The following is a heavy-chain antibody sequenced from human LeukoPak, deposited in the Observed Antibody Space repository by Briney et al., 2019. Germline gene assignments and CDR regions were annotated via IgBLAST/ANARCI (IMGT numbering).Heavy chain of an antibody. V-gene: IGHV1-18*01. CDR1: GHTFTSYG. CDR3: ARYMVRGVRRYYFDY. J-gene: IGHJ4*02. D-gene: IGHD3-10*01. CDR2: ISAYNGNT. Sequence: ASVKVSCKASGHTFTSYGIRWVRQAPGQGLEWMGWISAYNGNTNYAQKLQGRVTMTTDTSTSTAYMELRSLRSDDTAVYYCARYMVRGVRRYYFDYWGQGTLVTVSS.